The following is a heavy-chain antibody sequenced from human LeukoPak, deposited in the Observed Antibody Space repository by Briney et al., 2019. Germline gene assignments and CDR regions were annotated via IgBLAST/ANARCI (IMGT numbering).Heavy chain of an antibody. J-gene: IGHJ4*02. CDR1: GGTFSSYA. CDR3: ATSPVLYYDSSSYFGY. CDR2: IIPIFGTA. D-gene: IGHD3-22*01. V-gene: IGHV1-69*13. Sequence: SVKVSCKASGGTFSSYAISWVRQAPGQGLEWMGGIIPIFGTANYAQKFQGRVTITADESTSTAYMELSSLRSEDTAVYYCATSPVLYYDSSSYFGYWGQGTLVTVSS.